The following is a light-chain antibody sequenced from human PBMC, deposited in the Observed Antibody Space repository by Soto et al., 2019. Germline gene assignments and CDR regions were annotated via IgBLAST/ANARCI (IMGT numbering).Light chain of an antibody. CDR2: LNSDGSH. CDR3: QTWGTGIQV. V-gene: IGLV4-69*01. J-gene: IGLJ2*01. Sequence: QPVQTQSPSASASLGASVKLTCTLSSGHNSYAIAWHQQQPEKGPRYLMKLNSDGSHTKGDGIPDRFSGSSFGAERYLTISSLQSEDEADYYCQTWGTGIQVFGGGTKLTVL. CDR1: SGHNSYA.